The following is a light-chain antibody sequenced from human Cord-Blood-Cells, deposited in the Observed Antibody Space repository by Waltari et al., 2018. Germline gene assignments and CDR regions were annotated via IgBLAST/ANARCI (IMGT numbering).Light chain of an antibody. Sequence: QSALTQPASVSGPPGQSITIHCTGTSSAVGGYNYVSWYQQHPGKAPKLMIYEVSNRPSGVSNRFSGSKSGNTASLTISGLQAEDEADYYCSSYTSSSTLVFGTGTKVTVL. V-gene: IGLV2-14*01. J-gene: IGLJ1*01. CDR3: SSYTSSSTLV. CDR2: EVS. CDR1: SSAVGGYNY.